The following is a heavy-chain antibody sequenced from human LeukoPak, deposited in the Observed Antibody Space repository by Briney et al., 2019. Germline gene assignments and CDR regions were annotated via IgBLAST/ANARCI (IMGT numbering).Heavy chain of an antibody. Sequence: ASVKVSCKACGYTFTGFHMHLVRQAPGQGLEWMGWINANSGGTSYAQKFQGRVTVTRDTSISTAYMELTRLTSDDTAAYYCARDPIDGYYYFDYWGQGTLVTVSS. CDR3: ARDPIDGYYYFDY. CDR1: GYTFTGFH. V-gene: IGHV1-2*02. D-gene: IGHD5-24*01. CDR2: INANSGGT. J-gene: IGHJ4*02.